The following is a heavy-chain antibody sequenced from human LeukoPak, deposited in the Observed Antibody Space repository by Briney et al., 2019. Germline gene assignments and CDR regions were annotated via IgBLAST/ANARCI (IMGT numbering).Heavy chain of an antibody. CDR2: INPDGSTT. D-gene: IGHD3-22*01. V-gene: IGHV3-74*01. Sequence: GGSLRLSCAASGFTFSRYWIHWVRHAPGKGLEWVSRINPDGSTTTYADSVKGRFTISRDNAKNTVYLQMNSLRAEDTALYHCVRVLSGSWDWFDPWGQGTLVTVSS. J-gene: IGHJ5*02. CDR1: GFTFSRYW. CDR3: VRVLSGSWDWFDP.